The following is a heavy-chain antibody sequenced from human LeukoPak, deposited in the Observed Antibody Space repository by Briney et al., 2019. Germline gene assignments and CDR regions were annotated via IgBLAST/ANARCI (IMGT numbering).Heavy chain of an antibody. Sequence: ASETLSLTCTVSGYAISSAYYWGWIRQPPGKGLEWIGTIHYTGSTYYNPSLKSRVTISLDTSKNQFSLTLSSVTAADTAVYYCARTSTSMIAVFDYRGQGTLVTVSS. D-gene: IGHD3-22*01. CDR3: ARTSTSMIAVFDY. V-gene: IGHV4-38-2*02. J-gene: IGHJ4*02. CDR1: GYAISSAYY. CDR2: IHYTGST.